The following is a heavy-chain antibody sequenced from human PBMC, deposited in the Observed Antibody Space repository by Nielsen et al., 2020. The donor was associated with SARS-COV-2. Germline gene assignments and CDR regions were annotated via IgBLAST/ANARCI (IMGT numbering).Heavy chain of an antibody. CDR3: ARGVTIFGVARNGMDV. CDR2: ISFDGRNK. CDR1: EVTLKNYG. Sequence: GESLKISCAGSEVTLKNYGVHWVRQAPDKGPEWLALISFDGRNKVYGDSVKGRFIISRDSSRNTVYLQLNSLRVDDTAVYFCARGVTIFGVARNGMDVWGQGTTVTVSS. V-gene: IGHV3-30*06. D-gene: IGHD3-3*01. J-gene: IGHJ6*02.